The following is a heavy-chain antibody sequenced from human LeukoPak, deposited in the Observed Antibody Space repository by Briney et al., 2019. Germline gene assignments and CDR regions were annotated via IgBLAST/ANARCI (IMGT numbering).Heavy chain of an antibody. Sequence: PSETLSLTCTVSGGSISSYYWSWIRQPAGKGLEWIGRIYTSGSTNYNPSLKSRVTMSVDTSKNQFSLKLSSVTAADTAVYYCARDLHPYGQGSSYYFDYWGQGTLVTVSS. CDR1: GGSISSYY. CDR2: IYTSGST. J-gene: IGHJ4*02. V-gene: IGHV4-4*07. CDR3: ARDLHPYGQGSSYYFDY. D-gene: IGHD4-17*01.